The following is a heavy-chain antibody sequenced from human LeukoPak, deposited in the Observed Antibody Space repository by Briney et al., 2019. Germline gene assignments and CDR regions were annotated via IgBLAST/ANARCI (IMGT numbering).Heavy chain of an antibody. Sequence: SQTLSLTCTVSGGSISSGGYYWSRIRQHPGKGLEWIGYIYYSGSTYYNPSLKSRVTTSVDRSKNQFSLKLSSVTAADTAVYYCARDFTGVGPFDPWGQGTLVTVSS. V-gene: IGHV4-31*03. CDR1: GGSISSGGYY. CDR3: ARDFTGVGPFDP. J-gene: IGHJ5*02. CDR2: IYYSGST. D-gene: IGHD7-27*01.